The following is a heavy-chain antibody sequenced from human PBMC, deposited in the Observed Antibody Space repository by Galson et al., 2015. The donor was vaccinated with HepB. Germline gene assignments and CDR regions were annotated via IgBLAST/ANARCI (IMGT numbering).Heavy chain of an antibody. J-gene: IGHJ3*02. CDR3: ATFNRRDAFNN. CDR1: GFALSKDW. CDR2: IKNKLDGGTS. Sequence: SLRLSCAASGFALSKDWVSWIRQTPGRGLEWVGRIKNKLDGGTSDHAAPVKGRFTVSRDDSTNMVYLQMNNLKIDDTAVYYCATFNRRDAFNNWGQGTMVIVSS. V-gene: IGHV3-15*01.